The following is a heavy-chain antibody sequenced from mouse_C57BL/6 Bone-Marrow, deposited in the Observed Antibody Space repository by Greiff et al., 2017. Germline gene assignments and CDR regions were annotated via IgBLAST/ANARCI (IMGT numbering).Heavy chain of an antibody. Sequence: VQLQQSDAELVKPGASVKISCKVSGYTFTDHTLHWMKQRPEQGLEWIGYIYPRDGSTKYNEKFKGKATLTADKSSSTAYMQLNSLTSEDSAVYFCARGDYSNPYAMDYWGQGTSVTVSS. CDR1: GYTFTDHT. CDR2: IYPRDGST. V-gene: IGHV1-78*01. D-gene: IGHD2-5*01. CDR3: ARGDYSNPYAMDY. J-gene: IGHJ4*01.